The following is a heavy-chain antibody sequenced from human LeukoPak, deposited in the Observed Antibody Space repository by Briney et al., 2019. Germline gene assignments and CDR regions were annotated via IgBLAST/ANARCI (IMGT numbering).Heavy chain of an antibody. CDR2: ISSSSSTI. D-gene: IGHD5-12*01. V-gene: IGHV3-48*02. J-gene: IGHJ4*02. Sequence: GGSLRLSCAASGFTFSSYAMHWVRQAPGKGLEWVSYISSSSSTIYYADSVKGRFTISRDNAKNSLYLQMNSLRDEDTAVYYCARGRRGYSGYDFDYWGQGTLVTVSS. CDR1: GFTFSSYA. CDR3: ARGRRGYSGYDFDY.